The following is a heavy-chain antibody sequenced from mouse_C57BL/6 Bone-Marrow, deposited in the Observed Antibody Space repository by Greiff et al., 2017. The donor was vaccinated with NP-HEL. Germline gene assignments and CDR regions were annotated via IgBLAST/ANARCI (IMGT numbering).Heavy chain of an antibody. CDR3: ARERTTVVATCYWYFDV. V-gene: IGHV1-19*01. J-gene: IGHJ1*03. CDR1: GYTFTDYY. D-gene: IGHD1-1*01. CDR2: INPYNGGT. Sequence: EVQLQQSGPVLVKPGASVKMSCKASGYTFTDYYMNWVKQSHGKSLEWIGVINPYNGGTSYNQKFQRKATLTVDTSSSTAYMELNSLTSEDSAVYYCARERTTVVATCYWYFDVWGTGTTVTVSS.